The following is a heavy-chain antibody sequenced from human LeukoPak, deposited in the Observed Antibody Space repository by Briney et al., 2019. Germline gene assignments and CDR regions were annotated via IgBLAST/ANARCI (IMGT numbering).Heavy chain of an antibody. D-gene: IGHD4-17*01. CDR3: ARDSDGAYDLVDY. Sequence: SETLSLTCSVSGGSISSYYWSWIRQPPGKGLEWIGYIYYSGSTYYNPSLKSRVTISVDTSKNQFSLKLNSVTAADTAVYYCARDSDGAYDLVDYWGQGTLVTVSS. CDR1: GGSISSYY. J-gene: IGHJ4*02. V-gene: IGHV4-59*12. CDR2: IYYSGST.